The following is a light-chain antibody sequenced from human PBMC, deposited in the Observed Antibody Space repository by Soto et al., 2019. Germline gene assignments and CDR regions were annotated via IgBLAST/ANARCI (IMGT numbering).Light chain of an antibody. CDR3: LSYDSSLSGWV. V-gene: IGLV1-40*01. CDR1: SSNIGTGYD. CDR2: GNS. Sequence: QSVLTQPPSVSGAPGQRVTISCTESSSNIGTGYDVHWYQQLPGTAPKLLIYGNSNRPSGVPDRFSGSKSGASASLAITGLQAEDEGDYYCLSYDSSLSGWVFGGGTKLTVL. J-gene: IGLJ3*02.